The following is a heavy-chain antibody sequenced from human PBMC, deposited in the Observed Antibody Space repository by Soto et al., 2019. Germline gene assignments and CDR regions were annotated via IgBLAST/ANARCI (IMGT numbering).Heavy chain of an antibody. CDR3: ARVPSPFDYYYAMDV. J-gene: IGHJ6*02. Sequence: VQLRESGPGLVKPSQTLSLTCTVSGDSIICGNKYWSWIRQPPGKGLEWIGYVFSSGTTYYNPSLKGRVSISLDACEKQFSLKFASVTDAYSAVYYCARVPSPFDYYYAMDVWGQGTTVTVSS. CDR1: GDSIICGNKY. D-gene: IGHD3-16*01. V-gene: IGHV4-30-4*01. CDR2: VFSSGTT.